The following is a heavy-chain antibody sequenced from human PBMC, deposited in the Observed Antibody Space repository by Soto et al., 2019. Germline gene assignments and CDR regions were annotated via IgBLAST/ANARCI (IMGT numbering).Heavy chain of an antibody. CDR1: GYSFATSG. CDR2: ISAYNGNT. J-gene: IGHJ4*02. CDR3: ARAGHYYDSSGYAN. Sequence: ASVKVSCKASGYSFATSGISWVRQAPGQGLEWMGWISAYNGNTNYEQKLQDRVTMTTDTSTSTAYLELRSLRSDDTAEYYCARAGHYYDSSGYANWGQGTLVTVSS. D-gene: IGHD3-22*01. V-gene: IGHV1-18*01.